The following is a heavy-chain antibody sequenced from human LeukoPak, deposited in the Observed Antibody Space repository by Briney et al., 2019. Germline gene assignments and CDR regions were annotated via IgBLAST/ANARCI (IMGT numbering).Heavy chain of an antibody. D-gene: IGHD2-2*01. Sequence: GGSLRLSCAASGFTFSSYAMHWVRQAPGKGLEWVAVISYDGSNKYYADSVKGRFTISRDNSKNTLYLQMNSLRAEDTAVYYCASRDYCSSTSCSPWGQGTLVTVSS. CDR2: ISYDGSNK. CDR3: ASRDYCSSTSCSP. CDR1: GFTFSSYA. J-gene: IGHJ5*02. V-gene: IGHV3-30-3*01.